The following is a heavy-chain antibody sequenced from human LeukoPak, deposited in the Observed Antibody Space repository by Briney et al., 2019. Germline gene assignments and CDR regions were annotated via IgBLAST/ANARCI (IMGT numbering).Heavy chain of an antibody. CDR1: GFTFSSYW. CDR3: TREMTGYSDY. D-gene: IGHD3-9*01. Sequence: PGGSLRLSCAASGFTFSSYWMHWVRLAPAKGLVWVSRINSDGSTTSYADSVKGRFTISRDNAKNTLYLQMNSLRVEDTAVYYCTREMTGYSDYWGQGTLVTVSS. J-gene: IGHJ4*02. CDR2: INSDGSTT. V-gene: IGHV3-74*01.